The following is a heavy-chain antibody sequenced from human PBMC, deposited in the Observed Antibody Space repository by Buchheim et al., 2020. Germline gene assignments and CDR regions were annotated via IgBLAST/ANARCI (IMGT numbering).Heavy chain of an antibody. J-gene: IGHJ4*02. CDR3: AKEEVPNDY. Sequence: EVQLLQSGGGLVQPGGSPRLSCAVSGFTFSNAAMSWVRQAPGKGLEYVSGISISGDRTYYTDSVRGRFTISRDNSKNTVDLQMNSLTTEDTAIYYCAKEEVPNDYWGQGTL. CDR2: ISISGDRT. V-gene: IGHV3-23*01. CDR1: GFTFSNAA.